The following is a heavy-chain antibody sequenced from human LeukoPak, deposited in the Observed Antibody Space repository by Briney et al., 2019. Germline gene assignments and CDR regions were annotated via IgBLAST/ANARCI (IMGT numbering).Heavy chain of an antibody. CDR1: GGSFSGYY. CDR2: INHSGST. V-gene: IGHV4-34*01. J-gene: IGHJ2*01. CDR3: ARGGGDYWYFDL. D-gene: IGHD4-17*01. Sequence: PSETLSLTCAVSGGSFSGYYWSWIRQPPGKGLEWIGEINHSGSTNYNPSLKSRVTISVDTSKNQISLKLSSVTAADTAVYYCARGGGDYWYFDLWGRGTLVTVSS.